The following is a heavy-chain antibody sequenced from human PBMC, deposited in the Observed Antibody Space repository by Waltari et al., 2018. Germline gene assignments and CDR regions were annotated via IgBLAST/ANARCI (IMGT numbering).Heavy chain of an antibody. D-gene: IGHD3-10*01. CDR2: IIPIFGTA. CDR3: ARGDYYGSGSYYRDAFDI. V-gene: IGHV1-69*13. J-gene: IGHJ3*02. Sequence: QVQLVQSGAEVKKPGSSVKVSCKASGGTFSSYAISWVRQAPGQGLEWMGGIIPIFGTANYAQKFQGRVTITADESTSTAYMELSSLRSEDTAVYYCARGDYYGSGSYYRDAFDIWGQGTMVTVSS. CDR1: GGTFSSYA.